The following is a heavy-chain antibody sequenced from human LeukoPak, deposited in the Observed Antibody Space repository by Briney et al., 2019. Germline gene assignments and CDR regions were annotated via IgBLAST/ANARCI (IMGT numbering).Heavy chain of an antibody. J-gene: IGHJ5*02. V-gene: IGHV1-24*01. CDR1: GYTLTELS. CDR2: FDPEDGET. CDR3: ATSFYDSSGYKSWFDP. Sequence: ASVKVSCKVSGYTLTELSMHWVRQAPGKGLEWMGGFDPEDGETIYAQKFKGRVTMTEDTSTDTAYMELSSLRSEDTAVYYCATSFYDSSGYKSWFDPWGQGTLVTVCS. D-gene: IGHD3-22*01.